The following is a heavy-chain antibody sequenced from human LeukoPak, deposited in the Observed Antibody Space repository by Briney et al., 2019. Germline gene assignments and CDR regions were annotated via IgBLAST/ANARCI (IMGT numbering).Heavy chain of an antibody. Sequence: ASVKVSCKASGYTFTGYYMHWVRQAPGQGLEWMGWINPNSGGTNYAQKFQGRVTMTRDTSISTAYMELSRLGSDDTAVYYCARIGSSSGWSHFDYWGQGTLVTVSS. CDR2: INPNSGGT. J-gene: IGHJ4*02. CDR3: ARIGSSSGWSHFDY. V-gene: IGHV1-2*02. D-gene: IGHD6-19*01. CDR1: GYTFTGYY.